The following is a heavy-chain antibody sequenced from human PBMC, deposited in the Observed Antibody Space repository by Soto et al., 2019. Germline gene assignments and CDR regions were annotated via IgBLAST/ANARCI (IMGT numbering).Heavy chain of an antibody. D-gene: IGHD5-12*01. V-gene: IGHV2-5*01. CDR3: AHSFYSGYDPTLYYYYGMDV. CDR1: GFSLSTSGVG. CDR2: IYWNDDK. J-gene: IGHJ6*02. Sequence: QITLKESGPTLVNPTQTLTLTCTFSGFSLSTSGVGVGWIRQPPGKALEWLALIYWNDDKRYSPSLKSRLTITKDPSKNQVVLTMTNMDPVDTATYYCAHSFYSGYDPTLYYYYGMDVWGQGITVTVSS.